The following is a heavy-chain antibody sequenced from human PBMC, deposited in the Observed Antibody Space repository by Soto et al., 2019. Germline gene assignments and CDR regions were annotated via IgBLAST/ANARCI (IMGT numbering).Heavy chain of an antibody. J-gene: IGHJ4*02. CDR3: AKDDFVCNGGDPVCYFDY. V-gene: IGHV3-23*01. CDR2: ISGSGGST. Sequence: EVQLLESGGGLVQPGGSLRLSCAASGFTFSSYAMSWVRQAPGKGLEWVSAISGSGGSTYYADSVKGQFTISRDNSKNRLYLQMNSLGAEDTAVYYCAKDDFVCNGGDPVCYFDYWGQGTLVTVSS. CDR1: GFTFSSYA. D-gene: IGHD2-15*01.